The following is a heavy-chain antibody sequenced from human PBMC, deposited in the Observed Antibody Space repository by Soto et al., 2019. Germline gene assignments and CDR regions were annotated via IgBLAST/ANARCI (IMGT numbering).Heavy chain of an antibody. CDR2: INAGNGNT. D-gene: IGHD3-3*01. Sequence: ASVKLSCKASGYTFTSYAMHWVRQAPGQRLEWMGWINAGNGNTKYSQKFQGRVTITRDTSASTAYMELSSLRSEDTAVYYCARGDLSNWFDPWGQGTLVTVSS. J-gene: IGHJ5*02. CDR1: GYTFTSYA. CDR3: ARGDLSNWFDP. V-gene: IGHV1-3*01.